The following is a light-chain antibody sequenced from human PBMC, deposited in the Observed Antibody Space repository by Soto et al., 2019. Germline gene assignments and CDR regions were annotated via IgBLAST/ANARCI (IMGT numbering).Light chain of an antibody. V-gene: IGKV1-8*01. CDR2: AAS. J-gene: IGKJ1*01. Sequence: AIRMTQSPSSLSASTGDRVTITCRACQGISSYLAWYQQKPGKAPKLLIYAASTLQSGVPSRFSGSGSGTDLTLTISCLQSEDFATYYCQQYYSYPRTFGQGTKVDIK. CDR3: QQYYSYPRT. CDR1: QGISSY.